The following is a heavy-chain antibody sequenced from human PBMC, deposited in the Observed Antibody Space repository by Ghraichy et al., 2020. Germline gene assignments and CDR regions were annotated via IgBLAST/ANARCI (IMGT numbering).Heavy chain of an antibody. CDR3: VHTAYSTGWHRFDY. V-gene: IGHV2-5*02. J-gene: IGHJ4*02. D-gene: IGHD6-19*01. Sequence: SGPTLVKPTQTLTLSCTFSGFSLSTRGVGVGWIRQPPGKALECLAVIYWDDDKLYSPSLQNRLTITKDTSKNQVVLTMTNMDPVDTATYYCVHTAYSTGWHRFDYWGQGTLVTVSS. CDR1: GFSLSTRGVG. CDR2: IYWDDDK.